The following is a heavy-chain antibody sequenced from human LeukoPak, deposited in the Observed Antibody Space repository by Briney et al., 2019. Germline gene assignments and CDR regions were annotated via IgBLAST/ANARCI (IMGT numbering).Heavy chain of an antibody. CDR3: ATILPVNYYMDV. CDR1: AGSISSSY. Sequence: TSETLSLTCTASAGSISSSYWSWIRQPPGKGLESIGYIYYNGHTNYNPSLKSRVTISVDTSKNQFTLKLSSVTAADTAVYYCATILPVNYYMDVWGKGTTVTVSS. D-gene: IGHD2-21*01. J-gene: IGHJ6*03. CDR2: IYYNGHT. V-gene: IGHV4-59*01.